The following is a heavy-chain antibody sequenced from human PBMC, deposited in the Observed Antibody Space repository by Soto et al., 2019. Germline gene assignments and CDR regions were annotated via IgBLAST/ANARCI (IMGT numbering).Heavy chain of an antibody. V-gene: IGHV3-30*18. D-gene: IGHD1-7*01. CDR2: ITYDGSFQ. CDR3: AKDRVGGTFYTPLGF. CDR1: GFNFDNYG. Sequence: QVQLVESWGGVVQPGGSLRLSCQASGFNFDNYGMHWVRQAPGKGLEWVAVITYDGSFQYYADSVKGRFTISRDNSKNTLFLHLNTLKPEDTAVYHCAKDRVGGTFYTPLGFWGQGTLVTVSS. J-gene: IGHJ4*02.